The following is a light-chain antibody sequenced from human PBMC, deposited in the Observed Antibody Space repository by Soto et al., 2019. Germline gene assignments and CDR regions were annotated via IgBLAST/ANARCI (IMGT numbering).Light chain of an antibody. CDR1: QSISSW. Sequence: DIQMTQSPSTLSAYVGDRVTITCRASQSISSWLAWYQQKPGKAPNLLIYKASSLESGVPSRFSGSGSGTEXXLTXSSLQPDDFATYYCQQYSTYFRTFGQGTKVEIK. J-gene: IGKJ1*01. V-gene: IGKV1-5*03. CDR2: KAS. CDR3: QQYSTYFRT.